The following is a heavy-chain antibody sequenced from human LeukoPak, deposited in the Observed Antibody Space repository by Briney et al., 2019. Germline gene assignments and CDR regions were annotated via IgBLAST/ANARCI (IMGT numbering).Heavy chain of an antibody. Sequence: NSSETLSLTCTVSGGSISSSSYYWGWIRQPPGKGLEWIGSIYYSGSTYYNPSLKSRVTISVDTSKNQFSLKLSSVTAADTAVYYCARDSRSGWGNWFDPWGQGTLVTVSS. CDR3: ARDSRSGWGNWFDP. CDR1: GGSISSSSYY. J-gene: IGHJ5*02. V-gene: IGHV4-39*07. D-gene: IGHD6-19*01. CDR2: IYYSGST.